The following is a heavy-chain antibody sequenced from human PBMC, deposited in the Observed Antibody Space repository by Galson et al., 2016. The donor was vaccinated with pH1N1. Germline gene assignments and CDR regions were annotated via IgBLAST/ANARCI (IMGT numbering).Heavy chain of an antibody. Sequence: SLRLSCAASGFTFSSYWMSWVRQAPGKGLEWVANIKEDGSEYEDSVKGRVIISRDNAKNSLYLQMNSLRAEDTAVYYCARAVRFGELGNWFDPWGQGTLVTVSS. CDR1: GFTFSSYW. CDR2: IKEDGSE. J-gene: IGHJ5*02. CDR3: ARAVRFGELGNWFDP. V-gene: IGHV3-7*01. D-gene: IGHD3-10*01.